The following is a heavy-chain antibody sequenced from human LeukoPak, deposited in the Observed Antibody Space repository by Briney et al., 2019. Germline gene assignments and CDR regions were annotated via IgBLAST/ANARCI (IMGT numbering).Heavy chain of an antibody. CDR1: GFTFSSYA. J-gene: IGHJ4*02. V-gene: IGHV3-23*01. CDR2: ISGSGGST. CDR3: AKDHRTSSWPFDY. D-gene: IGHD2-2*01. Sequence: GGSLRLSCAASGFTFSSYAMTWVRQAPGKGLEWVSSISGSGGSTNYADSVKGRFTVSRDNSKSTLYLQMNSLRAEDTAVYCCAKDHRTSSWPFDYWGQGTLVTVSS.